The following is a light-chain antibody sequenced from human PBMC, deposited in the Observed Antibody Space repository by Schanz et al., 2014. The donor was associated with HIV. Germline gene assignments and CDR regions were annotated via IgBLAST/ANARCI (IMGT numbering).Light chain of an antibody. J-gene: IGLJ2*01. Sequence: QSVLTQPPSVSGAPGQRVTISCTGSSSNIGAGYDVHWYQHLPGTAPKLLIYGNTNRPSGVPDRFSGSKSGTSASLAITGLQAEDEADYYCGTWDSSLSAVVFGGGTKLTVL. V-gene: IGLV1-40*01. CDR1: SSNIGAGYD. CDR2: GNT. CDR3: GTWDSSLSAVV.